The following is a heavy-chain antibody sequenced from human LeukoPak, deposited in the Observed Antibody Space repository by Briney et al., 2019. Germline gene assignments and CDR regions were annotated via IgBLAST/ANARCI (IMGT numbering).Heavy chain of an antibody. J-gene: IGHJ4*02. CDR1: GGTFSSYA. D-gene: IGHD3-9*01. Sequence: SVKVSCKASGGTFSSYAISWVRQAPGQGLEWMGGIIPIFGTANYAQKFQGRVTITADESTSTAYMELSSLRSEDTAVYYCARVVRYFDTYFDYWGQGTLVTVSS. CDR2: IIPIFGTA. V-gene: IGHV1-69*01. CDR3: ARVVRYFDTYFDY.